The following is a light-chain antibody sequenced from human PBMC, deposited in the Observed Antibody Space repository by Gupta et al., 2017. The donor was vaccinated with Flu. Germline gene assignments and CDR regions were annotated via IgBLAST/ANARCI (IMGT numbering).Light chain of an antibody. CDR3: GSWDTSLSEVI. V-gene: IGLV1-51*01. Sequence: VSAAPGQKVSIACSGSNSNLEKNYVSWYQVFPGAAPTLLISDNDKRPSGTPDRFSGSKSGTSAILDITGLQTGDEADYYCGSWDTSLSEVIFGGGTKLTV. CDR2: DND. J-gene: IGLJ2*01. CDR1: NSNLEKNY.